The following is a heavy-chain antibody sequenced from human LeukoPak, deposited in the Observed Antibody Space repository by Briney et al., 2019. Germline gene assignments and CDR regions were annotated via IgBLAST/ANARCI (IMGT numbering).Heavy chain of an antibody. D-gene: IGHD3-22*01. V-gene: IGHV5-51*01. CDR3: ARPHFDSSGYEFDY. CDR2: IYPGDSDT. CDR1: GYSFTNYW. J-gene: IGHJ4*02. Sequence: GGSLKISCKGSGYSFTNYWIGWVRQMPGKGLEWMGIIYPGDSDTRYSPSFQGHLTISVDRSISTAYLQWSSLKASDTAMYYCARPHFDSSGYEFDYWGQGTLVTVSS.